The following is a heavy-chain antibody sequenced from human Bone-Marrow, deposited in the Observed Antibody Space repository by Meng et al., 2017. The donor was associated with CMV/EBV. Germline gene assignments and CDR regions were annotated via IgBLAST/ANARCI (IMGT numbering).Heavy chain of an antibody. J-gene: IGHJ6*02. Sequence: ASVKVSCKASGYTFTSYDINWVRQATGQGLEWTGWMNPNSGNTGYAQKFQGRVTMTRNTSISTAYMELSSLRSEDTAVYYCARASYDFWSGYYLYYYYYYGMDVWGQGTTVTVSS. CDR3: ARASYDFWSGYYLYYYYYYGMDV. CDR1: GYTFTSYD. CDR2: MNPNSGNT. D-gene: IGHD3-3*01. V-gene: IGHV1-8*01.